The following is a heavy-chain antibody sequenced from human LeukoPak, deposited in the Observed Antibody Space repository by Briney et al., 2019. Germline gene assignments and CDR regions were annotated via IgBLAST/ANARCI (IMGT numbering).Heavy chain of an antibody. D-gene: IGHD3-10*01. CDR1: GYTFTSYG. Sequence: GAPVKVSCKAPGYTFTSYGISWVRQAPGQGLEWMGWISAYNGNTNYAQKLQGRVTMTTDTSTSTAYMELRSLRSDDTAVYYCASTMVRGVIIKASWFDPWGQGTLVTVSS. V-gene: IGHV1-18*01. J-gene: IGHJ5*02. CDR3: ASTMVRGVIIKASWFDP. CDR2: ISAYNGNT.